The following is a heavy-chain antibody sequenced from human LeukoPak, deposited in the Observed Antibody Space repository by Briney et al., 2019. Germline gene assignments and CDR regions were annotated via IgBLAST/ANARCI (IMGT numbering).Heavy chain of an antibody. CDR3: ARGNYRSSGSLDY. Sequence: GGSLRLSCAASGFTFSTYGIHWVRQAPGKGLEWVAVIWYDGSNKYYADSVKGRFTISRDNSKTTLYLQMNSLRAEDTAVYYCARGNYRSSGSLDYWGQGTLVTVSS. D-gene: IGHD3-10*01. CDR2: IWYDGSNK. J-gene: IGHJ4*02. V-gene: IGHV3-33*01. CDR1: GFTFSTYG.